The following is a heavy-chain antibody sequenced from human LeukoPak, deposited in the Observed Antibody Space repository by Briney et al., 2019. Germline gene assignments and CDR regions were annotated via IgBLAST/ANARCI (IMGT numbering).Heavy chain of an antibody. Sequence: PGGSLRLSCAASGFSISTFEMNWVRQAPGKGLEWVSYISDSGSAIQHADSVRGRFAISRDNAKNSLYLQMNSLRAEDTAVYYCAPMGVVSDYWGQGTLVTVSS. CDR1: GFSISTFE. D-gene: IGHD2-15*01. V-gene: IGHV3-48*03. CDR3: APMGVVSDY. CDR2: ISDSGSAI. J-gene: IGHJ4*02.